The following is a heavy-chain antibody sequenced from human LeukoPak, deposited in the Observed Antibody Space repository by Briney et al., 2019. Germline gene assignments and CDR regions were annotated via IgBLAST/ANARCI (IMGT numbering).Heavy chain of an antibody. J-gene: IGHJ5*02. Sequence: SETLSLTCTVSGYSISSGYYWGWIRQPPGKGLEWIGSIYHSGSTYYNPSLKSRVTISVDTSKNQFSLKLSSVTAADTAVYYCASRRLGKGFDPWGQGTLVTVSS. CDR2: IYHSGST. D-gene: IGHD3-16*01. CDR3: ASRRLGKGFDP. V-gene: IGHV4-38-2*02. CDR1: GYSISSGYY.